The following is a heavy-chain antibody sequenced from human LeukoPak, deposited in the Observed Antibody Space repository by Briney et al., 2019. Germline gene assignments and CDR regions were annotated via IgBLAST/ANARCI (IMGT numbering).Heavy chain of an antibody. CDR1: GGSISSYY. D-gene: IGHD6-13*01. J-gene: IGHJ6*03. Sequence: SETLSLTCTVSGGSISSYYWGWIRQPPGKGLGWIGSIYYSGSTYYNPSLKSRVTISVDTSKNQFSLKLSSVTAADTAVYHCARDSSSWYGYYYYYMDVWGKGTTVTVSS. CDR2: IYYSGST. CDR3: ARDSSSWYGYYYYYMDV. V-gene: IGHV4-39*07.